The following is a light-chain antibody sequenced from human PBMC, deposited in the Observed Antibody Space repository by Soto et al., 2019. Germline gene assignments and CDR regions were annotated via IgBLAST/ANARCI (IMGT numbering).Light chain of an antibody. CDR3: QQYKNWPLIT. Sequence: EIVMTQSPATLSVSPGERATLSFRASHSFGSNLACYQQKPGQAPRLLIYESSTRATGLPARFSGSGSGTEFTLTVSSLQSEDFAVYYCQQYKNWPLITFGQGTRLEIK. V-gene: IGKV3-15*01. J-gene: IGKJ5*01. CDR2: ESS. CDR1: HSFGSN.